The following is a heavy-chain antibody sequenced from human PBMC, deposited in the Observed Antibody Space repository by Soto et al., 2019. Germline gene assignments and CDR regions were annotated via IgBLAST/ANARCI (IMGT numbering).Heavy chain of an antibody. D-gene: IGHD3-10*01. CDR2: ISGSGGST. J-gene: IGHJ4*02. CDR3: AKARPARGGVDY. Sequence: EVQLLESGGGLVQPGGSLRLSCAASGFTFSSYAMSWVRQAPGKGLEWVSAISGSGGSTYYADSVKGRFTISRDNSKNTLYLKMNSLRAEATAVYYCAKARPARGGVDYWGQGSLVTVSS. V-gene: IGHV3-23*01. CDR1: GFTFSSYA.